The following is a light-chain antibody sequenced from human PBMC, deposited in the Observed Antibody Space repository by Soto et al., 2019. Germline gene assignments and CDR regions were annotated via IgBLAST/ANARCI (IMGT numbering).Light chain of an antibody. CDR2: EVS. CDR3: SSYTSTTIRV. J-gene: IGLJ3*02. Sequence: QSALTQPASVPGSPGQSITISCTGTSSDVGGYNYVSWYQQHPGNAPKLMIYEVSNRPSGISNRFSGSKSGNTASLTISGLQVEDEADYYCSSYTSTTIRVFGGGTKLTVL. CDR1: SSDVGGYNY. V-gene: IGLV2-14*01.